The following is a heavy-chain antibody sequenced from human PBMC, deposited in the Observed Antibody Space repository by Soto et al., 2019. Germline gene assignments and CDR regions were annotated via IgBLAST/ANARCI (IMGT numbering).Heavy chain of an antibody. V-gene: IGHV1-69*02. CDR1: GGSFISYS. Sequence: QVQLVQSGAELKKPGSPVKVSCEASGGSFISYSFTWVRQAPGQGLEWMGRIIPIQGKANYALKFQDRVTITADRSTRTAYMELRSLRPEDTAVYYCAKSLLFVDHAYMDVWGKGTTVTVSS. J-gene: IGHJ6*03. CDR3: AKSLLFVDHAYMDV. D-gene: IGHD2-21*01. CDR2: IIPIQGKA.